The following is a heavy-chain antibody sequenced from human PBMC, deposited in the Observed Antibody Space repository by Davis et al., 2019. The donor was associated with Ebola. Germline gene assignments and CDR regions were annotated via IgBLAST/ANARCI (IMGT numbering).Heavy chain of an antibody. Sequence: SVKVSCKASGGTFSSYAISWVRQAPGQGLEWMGGIIPIFGTANYAQKFQGRVTITADKSTSTAYMELSSLRSEDTAVYYCARDFIAAATRGFDPWGQGTLVTVSS. J-gene: IGHJ5*02. V-gene: IGHV1-69*06. D-gene: IGHD6-13*01. CDR3: ARDFIAAATRGFDP. CDR2: IIPIFGTA. CDR1: GGTFSSYA.